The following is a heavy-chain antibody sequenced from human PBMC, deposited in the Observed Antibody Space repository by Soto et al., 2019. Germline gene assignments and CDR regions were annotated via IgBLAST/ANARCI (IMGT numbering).Heavy chain of an antibody. Sequence: VQLVESGGGVVQPGRSLRLSCAASGFTFSNYGMHWVRQAPGKGLEWVALIWYDGSNKYYADSVKGRFTISRDNSKNTLYLQMNSLRAEDTAVYYCARDLGSHDWRFFDYWGQGTLVTVSS. D-gene: IGHD3-9*01. CDR2: IWYDGSNK. CDR3: ARDLGSHDWRFFDY. CDR1: GFTFSNYG. J-gene: IGHJ4*02. V-gene: IGHV3-33*01.